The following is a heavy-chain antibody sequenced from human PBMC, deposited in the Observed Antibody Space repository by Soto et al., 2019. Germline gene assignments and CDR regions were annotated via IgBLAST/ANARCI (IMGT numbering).Heavy chain of an antibody. CDR1: GGTFSSYA. CDR3: GRCRTDSYAMDV. V-gene: IGHV1-69*05. CDR2: IIPIFGTA. Sequence: SVKVSCKASGGTFSSYAISWVRQAPGQGLEWMGGIIPIFGTANYAQKFQGRVTITTDISTNTVYLELRSLRSDDTAMYYCGRCRTDSYAMDVWGQGTTVTVSS. J-gene: IGHJ6*02. D-gene: IGHD2-8*02.